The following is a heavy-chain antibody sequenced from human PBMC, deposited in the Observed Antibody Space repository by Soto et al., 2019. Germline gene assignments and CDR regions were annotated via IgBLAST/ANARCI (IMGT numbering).Heavy chain of an antibody. CDR2: IKSKTDGGTT. V-gene: IGHV3-15*07. D-gene: IGHD2-15*01. J-gene: IGHJ6*02. CDR1: GFTFSNAW. Sequence: EVQLVESGGGLVKPGGSLRLSCAASGFTFSNAWMNWVRQAPGKGLEWVGRIKSKTDGGTTDYAAPVKGRFTISRDDSKNTLDLQMNSLKTEYTAVYYCTTACSGGSCYPRGMDVWGQGTTVTVSS. CDR3: TTACSGGSCYPRGMDV.